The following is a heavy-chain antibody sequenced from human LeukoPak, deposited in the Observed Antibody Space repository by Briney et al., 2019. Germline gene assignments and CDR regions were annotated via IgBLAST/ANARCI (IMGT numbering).Heavy chain of an antibody. CDR3: TRTVATYFDY. CDR2: IRTYNGNT. J-gene: IGHJ4*02. V-gene: IGHV1-18*01. Sequence: ASVKVSCKASGYTFTSYGISWVRQAPGQGLEWMGWIRTYNGNTKYEQKLQGRVTMTTDTSTSTAYMELRSLRSDDTAVYYCTRTVATYFDYWGQGTLVTVSS. D-gene: IGHD5-12*01. CDR1: GYTFTSYG.